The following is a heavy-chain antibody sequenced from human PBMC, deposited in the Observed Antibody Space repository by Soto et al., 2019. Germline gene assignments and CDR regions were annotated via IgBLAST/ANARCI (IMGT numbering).Heavy chain of an antibody. J-gene: IGHJ6*02. Sequence: TSAKVSCKASGFTFNSCAGQWARQDRGQRLEWIGWIVVGSGNTNYAQKFQGRVTITADESTSTAYMELSSLRSEDTAVYYCASPGVGSTTGPGYYYYGMDVWGQGITVTVSS. V-gene: IGHV1-58*01. CDR3: ASPGVGSTTGPGYYYYGMDV. CDR2: IVVGSGNT. D-gene: IGHD1-26*01. CDR1: GFTFNSCA.